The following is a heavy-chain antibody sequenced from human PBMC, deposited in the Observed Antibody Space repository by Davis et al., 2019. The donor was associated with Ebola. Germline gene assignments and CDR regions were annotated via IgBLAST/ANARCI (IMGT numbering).Heavy chain of an antibody. CDR3: ARTSYYDYVWLD. CDR1: GFTFSSYW. V-gene: IGHV3-7*01. J-gene: IGHJ4*02. CDR2: IKQDGSEK. D-gene: IGHD3-16*01. Sequence: GESLKISCAASGFTFSSYWMSWARQAPGKGLEWVANIKQDGSEKYYVDSVKGRFTISRDNGQNSLYLQMNSLRVDDTAMYYCARTSYYDYVWLDWGQGTLVTVSS.